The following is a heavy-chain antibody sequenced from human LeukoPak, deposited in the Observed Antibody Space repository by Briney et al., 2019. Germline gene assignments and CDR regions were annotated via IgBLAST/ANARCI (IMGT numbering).Heavy chain of an antibody. CDR2: IYSSGSA. D-gene: IGHD3-10*01. Sequence: SETLSLTCTVPGDSISSGNYYWNWIRQSTGRGLEWIGLIYSSGSAHYNPSFKSRVTISLDTSKNHFSLKLNSVTAADTAVYYCARRFGLWGRGTLVTVSS. V-gene: IGHV4-61*02. CDR3: ARRFGL. CDR1: GDSISSGNYY. J-gene: IGHJ4*02.